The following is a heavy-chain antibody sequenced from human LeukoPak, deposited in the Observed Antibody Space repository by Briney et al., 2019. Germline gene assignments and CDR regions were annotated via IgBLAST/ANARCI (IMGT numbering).Heavy chain of an antibody. CDR3: AKDFPGGIAAAH. V-gene: IGHV1-18*04. Sequence: GASVKVSCKASGYTFNSYSISWVRQAPGQGLEWMGWISAYNGNTNYAQKLQGRVTMTTDTSTSTAYMELRSLRSDDTAVYYCAKDFPGGIAAAHWGQGTLVTVSS. J-gene: IGHJ4*02. D-gene: IGHD6-13*01. CDR1: GYTFNSYS. CDR2: ISAYNGNT.